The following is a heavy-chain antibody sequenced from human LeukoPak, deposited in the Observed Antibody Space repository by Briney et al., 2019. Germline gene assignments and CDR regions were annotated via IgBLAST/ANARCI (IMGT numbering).Heavy chain of an antibody. CDR2: MYTDGST. CDR3: ASGSLVWHYEH. V-gene: IGHV3-53*01. CDR1: GFTVSTYF. J-gene: IGHJ4*02. Sequence: PGGSLRLSCAASGFTVSTYFMSWVRQAPGTGLEWVSVMYTDGSTYYPDSVRGRFTISRDNSKDTLYLQRNSLRADDTAVYFCASGSLVWHYEHWGQGTLVAVSS. D-gene: IGHD3-22*01.